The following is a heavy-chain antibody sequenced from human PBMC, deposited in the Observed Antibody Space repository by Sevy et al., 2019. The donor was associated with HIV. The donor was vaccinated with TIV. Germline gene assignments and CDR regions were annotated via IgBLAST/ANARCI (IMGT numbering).Heavy chain of an antibody. Sequence: ASVKVSCKVSGYTLTELSMHWVRQAPGKGLEWMGGFDHEDGETIYAQKFQGRVTMTEDTSTDTAYMELSSLRSEDTAVYYCATVGGVVIPKSRNWFDPWGQGTLVTVSS. D-gene: IGHD3-3*01. CDR3: ATVGGVVIPKSRNWFDP. J-gene: IGHJ5*02. CDR2: FDHEDGET. V-gene: IGHV1-24*01. CDR1: GYTLTELS.